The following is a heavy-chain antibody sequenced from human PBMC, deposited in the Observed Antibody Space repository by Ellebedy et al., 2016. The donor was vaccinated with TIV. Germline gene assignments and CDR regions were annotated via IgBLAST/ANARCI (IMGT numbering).Heavy chain of an antibody. CDR1: GFTFSSYW. D-gene: IGHD4-17*01. Sequence: GGSLRLSCAASGFTFSSYWMSWVRQPPGKGLEWVANINQDGSDKYYVDSVKGRFTISRDNAKSSLYLQMNSVRAEDTAVYYCASDGSYGDYLSPTHAFAIWGQGTMVTVSS. J-gene: IGHJ3*02. CDR3: ASDGSYGDYLSPTHAFAI. V-gene: IGHV3-7*01. CDR2: INQDGSDK.